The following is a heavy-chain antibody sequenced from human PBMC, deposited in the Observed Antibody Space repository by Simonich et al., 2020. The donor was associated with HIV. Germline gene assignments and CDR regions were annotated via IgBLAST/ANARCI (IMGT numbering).Heavy chain of an antibody. CDR3: ARHFRTRDIEIVPAATGGWFDP. Sequence: EVQLVQSGAEVKKPGESLKISCKGSGYSFTSYWIGWVRHMPGKGLGWMGIIYPGDSDTRYNTSFQGQVTMSANKSISTAYLQWSSLKASDTAMYYCARHFRTRDIEIVPAATGGWFDPWGQGTLVTVSS. J-gene: IGHJ5*02. V-gene: IGHV5-51*01. CDR1: GYSFTSYW. D-gene: IGHD2-2*01. CDR2: IYPGDSDT.